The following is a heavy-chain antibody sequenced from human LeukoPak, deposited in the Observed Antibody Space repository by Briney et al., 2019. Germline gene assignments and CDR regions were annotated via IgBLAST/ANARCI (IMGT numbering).Heavy chain of an antibody. CDR1: GGSISSSSYY. J-gene: IGHJ4*02. D-gene: IGHD4-17*01. CDR3: ARQMNTVTADY. Sequence: SETLSLTCTVSGGSISSSSYYWGWIRQPPGKGLEWIGSISYSGSTYYNPSLKSRVTISVDTSKNQFSLRLSSVTAADTAVYYCARQMNTVTADYWGQGTLVTVSS. CDR2: ISYSGST. V-gene: IGHV4-39*01.